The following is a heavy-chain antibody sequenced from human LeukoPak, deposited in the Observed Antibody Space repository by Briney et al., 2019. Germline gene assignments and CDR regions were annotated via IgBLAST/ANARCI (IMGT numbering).Heavy chain of an antibody. CDR1: GFTFTSPA. D-gene: IGHD1-14*01. CDR3: AREGSEAADNWFDP. Sequence: SVKVSCKASGFTFTSPAMQWVRQARGQRLEWIGWIVVGSGNTNYAQKFQERVTITRDMSTSTAYMELSSLRSEDTAVYYCAREGSEAADNWFDPWGQGTLVTVSS. J-gene: IGHJ5*02. V-gene: IGHV1-58*02. CDR2: IVVGSGNT.